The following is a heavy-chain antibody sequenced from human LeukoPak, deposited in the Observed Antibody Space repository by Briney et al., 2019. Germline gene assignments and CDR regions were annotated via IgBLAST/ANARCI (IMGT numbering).Heavy chain of an antibody. CDR2: IYYSGST. CDR3: ARSQGYYYGSGSYYNPTTGFDP. V-gene: IGHV4-59*12. CDR1: GGSISSYY. J-gene: IGHJ5*02. D-gene: IGHD3-10*01. Sequence: SETLSLTRTVSGGSISSYYWSWIRQPPGKGLECIGYIYYSGSTNYNPSLKSRVTISVDTSKNQFSLKLSSVTAADTAVYYCARSQGYYYGSGSYYNPTTGFDPWGQGTLVTVSS.